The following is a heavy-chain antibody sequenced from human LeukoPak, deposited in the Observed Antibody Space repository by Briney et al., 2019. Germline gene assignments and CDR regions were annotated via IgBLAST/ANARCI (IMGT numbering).Heavy chain of an antibody. V-gene: IGHV4-59*08. CDR2: IYYSGST. J-gene: IGHJ4*02. CDR1: GGSISSYY. Sequence: SETLSLTCTVSGGSISSYYWSWIRQPPGKGLEWIGYIYYSGSTNYNPSLKSRVTISVDTSKNQFSLKLSSVTAADTAVYYCASYDILTGHDYWGQGILVTVSS. D-gene: IGHD3-9*01. CDR3: ASYDILTGHDY.